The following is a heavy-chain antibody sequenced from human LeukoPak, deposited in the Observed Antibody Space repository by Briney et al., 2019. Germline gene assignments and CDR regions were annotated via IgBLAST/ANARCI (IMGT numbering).Heavy chain of an antibody. CDR2: INPNSGGT. CDR1: GYTFTGYY. Sequence: ASVKVSCKASGYTFTGYYMHWVRQAPGQGLEWMGRINPNSGGTNYAQKFQGRVTMTRGTSISTAYMELSRLRSDDTAVYYCARVNYDFWSGISYYYYMDVWGKGTTVTVSS. J-gene: IGHJ6*03. CDR3: ARVNYDFWSGISYYYYMDV. V-gene: IGHV1-2*06. D-gene: IGHD3-3*01.